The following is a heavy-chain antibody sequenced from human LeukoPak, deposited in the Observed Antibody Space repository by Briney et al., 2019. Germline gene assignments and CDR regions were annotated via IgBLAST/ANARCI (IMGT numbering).Heavy chain of an antibody. D-gene: IGHD6-19*01. CDR2: ISGSGGNT. CDR1: GFSFSSYA. V-gene: IGHV3-23*01. J-gene: IGHJ4*02. Sequence: PGGSLRLSCGASGFSFSSYAMSWVRQAPGKGLEWVSAISGSGGNTYYADSVKGRFTISRDNSKNTLYLQMNSLRAGDTAVYYCAKLPVAGLYFDYWGQGTLVTVSS. CDR3: AKLPVAGLYFDY.